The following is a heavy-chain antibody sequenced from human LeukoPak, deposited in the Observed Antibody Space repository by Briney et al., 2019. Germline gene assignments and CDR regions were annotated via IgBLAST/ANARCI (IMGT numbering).Heavy chain of an antibody. CDR1: GYTLTELY. CDR3: ATERLDYGDYLRPLGY. V-gene: IGHV1-24*01. Sequence: GASVKLSCTVSGYTLTELYMHWLRQAPGKGHEWMGGFDPEDGETIYAQKFQGRVTMTEDTSTDTAYMELSSLRSEDTAVYYCATERLDYGDYLRPLGYWGQGTLVTVSS. D-gene: IGHD4-17*01. CDR2: FDPEDGET. J-gene: IGHJ4*02.